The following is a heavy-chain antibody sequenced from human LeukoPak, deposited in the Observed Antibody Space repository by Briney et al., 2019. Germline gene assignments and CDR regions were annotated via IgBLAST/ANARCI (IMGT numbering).Heavy chain of an antibody. Sequence: GASVKVSCKASGGTFSSYAISWVRQAPGQGLEWMGGIIPIFGTANYAQKFQGRVTITADESTSTAYMELSSLRSEDTAVYYCASQNGGDFWSGYYYYWGQGTLVTVSS. V-gene: IGHV1-69*13. CDR2: IIPIFGTA. CDR3: ASQNGGDFWSGYYYY. J-gene: IGHJ4*02. D-gene: IGHD3-3*01. CDR1: GGTFSSYA.